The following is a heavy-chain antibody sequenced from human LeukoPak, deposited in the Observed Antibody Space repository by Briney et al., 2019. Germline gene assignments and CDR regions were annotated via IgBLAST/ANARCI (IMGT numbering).Heavy chain of an antibody. CDR1: GFRFGSDW. J-gene: IGHJ3*02. Sequence: SGGSLRPSCAASGFRFGSDWMTWVRQAPGKGLEWVANINPDGSEKYYVDSVKGRFTISRDNGKNSLYLQLNSLRDEDTAVYYCARYYDPTVGDAFDIWGQGTMVTVSS. CDR2: INPDGSEK. CDR3: ARYYDPTVGDAFDI. D-gene: IGHD3-22*01. V-gene: IGHV3-7*01.